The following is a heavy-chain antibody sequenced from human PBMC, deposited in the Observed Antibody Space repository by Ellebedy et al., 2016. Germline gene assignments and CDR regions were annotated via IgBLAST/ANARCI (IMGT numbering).Heavy chain of an antibody. Sequence: GGSLRLSXAASGFTFSIYWMHWVRQAPGKGLEWVSVIDSGGSTYYADSVKGRFIISRDNSKNTLYLQMNSLRAEDTAVYYCARVVQRHFDYWGQGTLVTVSS. CDR1: GFTFSIYW. CDR3: ARVVQRHFDY. J-gene: IGHJ4*02. V-gene: IGHV3-53*01. CDR2: IDSGGST.